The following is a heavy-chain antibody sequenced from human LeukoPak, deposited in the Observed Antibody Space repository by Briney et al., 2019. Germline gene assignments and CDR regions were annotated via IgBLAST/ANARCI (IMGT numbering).Heavy chain of an antibody. CDR2: MNPNSGNT. CDR1: GYTFTSYD. Sequence: ASVKVSCKASGYTFTSYDINWVRQATGQGLEWMGWMNPNSGNTGYAQKFQGRVTITWNTSISTAYMELSSLRSEDTAVYYCAREWLRLNYFDYWGQGTLVTVSS. J-gene: IGHJ4*02. D-gene: IGHD5-12*01. CDR3: AREWLRLNYFDY. V-gene: IGHV1-8*03.